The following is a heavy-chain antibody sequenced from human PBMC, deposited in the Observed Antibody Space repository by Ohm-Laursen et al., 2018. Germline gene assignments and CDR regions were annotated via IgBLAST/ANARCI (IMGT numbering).Heavy chain of an antibody. Sequence: SLRLSCAASGFTFDDYAMHWVRQAPGKGLEWVSGISWNSGSIGYADSVKGRFTISRDNAKNSLYLQMNSLRIEDTALYYCAKGIPYYFDSRGQGTLVTVSS. CDR2: ISWNSGSI. J-gene: IGHJ4*02. D-gene: IGHD2-2*02. CDR1: GFTFDDYA. V-gene: IGHV3-9*01. CDR3: AKGIPYYFDS.